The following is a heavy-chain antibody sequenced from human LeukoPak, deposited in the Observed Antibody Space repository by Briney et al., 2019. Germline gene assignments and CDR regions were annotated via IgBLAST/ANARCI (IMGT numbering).Heavy chain of an antibody. CDR1: GGTFSSYA. J-gene: IGHJ4*02. Sequence: ASVKVSCKASGGTFSSYAISWVRQAPGQGLEWMGRIIPIFSIANYAQKFQGRVTITADKSTSTAYMELSSLRSEDTAVYYCARGRRYYDSSGYIDYWGQGTLVTVSS. CDR3: ARGRRYYDSSGYIDY. CDR2: IIPIFSIA. D-gene: IGHD3-22*01. V-gene: IGHV1-69*04.